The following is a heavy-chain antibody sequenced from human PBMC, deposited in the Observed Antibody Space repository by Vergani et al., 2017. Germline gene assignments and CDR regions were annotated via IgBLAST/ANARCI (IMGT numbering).Heavy chain of an antibody. CDR2: INPSGGHT. V-gene: IGHV1-46*03. J-gene: IGHJ4*02. CDR1: GYTFSNYY. D-gene: IGHD3-9*01. Sequence: QVQVVQSGAEVKKSGASVKVSCKTSGYTFSNYYMHWVRKAPGQGLEWMGIINPSGGHTNYAQKLQGRVTMTRNTSTSTVYMELSSLRSEDTAIYYCARGDYGILTGYRYWGQGTLVTVSA. CDR3: ARGDYGILTGYRY.